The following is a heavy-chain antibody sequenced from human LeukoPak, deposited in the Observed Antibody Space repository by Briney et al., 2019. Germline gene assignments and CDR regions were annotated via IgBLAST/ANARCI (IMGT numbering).Heavy chain of an antibody. V-gene: IGHV3-73*01. J-gene: IGHJ6*02. CDR2: IRSKDNNYAT. CDR1: GFTFSDSV. CDR3: TRHTEPYYYYGMDV. D-gene: IGHD1-14*01. Sequence: GGSLKLSCAASGFTFSDSVVHWVRQTSGKGLEWIGRIRSKDNNYATAYAASVKGRFTISRDDSKNTAFLQMNSLKTEDTAVYYCTRHTEPYYYYGMDVWGQGAAVAVSS.